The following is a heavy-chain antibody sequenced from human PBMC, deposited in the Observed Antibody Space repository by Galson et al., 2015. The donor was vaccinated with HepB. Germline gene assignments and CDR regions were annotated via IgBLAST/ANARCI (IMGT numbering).Heavy chain of an antibody. J-gene: IGHJ6*02. CDR2: ISYDGSNK. Sequence: SLRLSCAASGFTFSSYAMHWVRQAPGKGLEWVAVISYDGSNKYYADSVKGRFTISRDNSKNTLYLQMNSLRAEDTAVYYCARGDPDYIVVVVAATPFGMDVWGQGTTVTVSS. D-gene: IGHD2-15*01. CDR1: GFTFSSYA. V-gene: IGHV3-30-3*01. CDR3: ARGDPDYIVVVVAATPFGMDV.